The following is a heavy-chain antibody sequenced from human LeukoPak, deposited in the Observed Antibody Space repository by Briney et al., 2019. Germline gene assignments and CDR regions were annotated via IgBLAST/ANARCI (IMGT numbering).Heavy chain of an antibody. Sequence: SETLSLTCAVYGGSFSGYYWSWIRQPPGKGLEWIGEINHSGGTNYNPSLKSRVTISVDTSKNQFSLKLSSVTAADTAVYYCARLGYCSSTSCYRPYYYYYMDVRGKGTTVTVSS. D-gene: IGHD2-2*01. CDR1: GGSFSGYY. CDR2: INHSGGT. J-gene: IGHJ6*03. CDR3: ARLGYCSSTSCYRPYYYYYMDV. V-gene: IGHV4-34*01.